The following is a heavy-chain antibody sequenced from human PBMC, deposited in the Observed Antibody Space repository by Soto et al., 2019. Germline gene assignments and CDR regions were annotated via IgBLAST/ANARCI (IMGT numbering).Heavy chain of an antibody. CDR3: ASVGVVVPAAIGGYWYFDL. CDR1: GGTFSSYA. J-gene: IGHJ2*01. D-gene: IGHD2-2*02. Sequence: QVQLVQSGAEVKKPGSSVTVSCTASGGTFSSYAISWVRQAPGQGLEWMGGIIPIFGTANYAQKFQGRVTITADKSTSTDYMELSSLRSEDTAVYYCASVGVVVPAAIGGYWYFDLWGRGTLVTVSS. V-gene: IGHV1-69*06. CDR2: IIPIFGTA.